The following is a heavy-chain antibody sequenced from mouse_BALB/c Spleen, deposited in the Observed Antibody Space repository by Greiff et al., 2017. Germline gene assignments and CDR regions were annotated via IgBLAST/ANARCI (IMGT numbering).Heavy chain of an antibody. CDR1: GFNIKDTY. CDR3: ARGSYYDYEFAY. Sequence: VQLRQSGAELVKPGASVKLSCTASGFNIKDTYMHWVKQRPEQGLEWIGRIDPANGNTKYDPKFQGKATITADTSSNTAYLQLSSLTSEDTAVYYCARGSYYDYEFAYWGQGTLVTVSA. CDR2: IDPANGNT. V-gene: IGHV14-3*02. J-gene: IGHJ3*01. D-gene: IGHD2-4*01.